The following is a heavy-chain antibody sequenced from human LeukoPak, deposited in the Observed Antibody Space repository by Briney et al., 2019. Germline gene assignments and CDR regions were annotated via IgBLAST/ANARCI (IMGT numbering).Heavy chain of an antibody. CDR3: AKAVRGVIRPIDY. CDR1: GFTFDDYA. Sequence: GRSLRLSCAASGFTFDDYAMHWVRQAPGKGLEWVSGISWNSGSIGYADSVKGRFTISRDNAKNSLYLQMNSLRAEDTALYYCAKAVRGVIRPIDYWGQGTLVTVSS. V-gene: IGHV3-9*01. J-gene: IGHJ4*02. CDR2: ISWNSGSI. D-gene: IGHD3-10*01.